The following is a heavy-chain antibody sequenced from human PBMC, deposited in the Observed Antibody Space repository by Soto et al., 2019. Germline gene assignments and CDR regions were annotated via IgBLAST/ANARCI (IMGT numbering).Heavy chain of an antibody. CDR3: TTEVWPRLRGDF. CDR2: IKNKLDGETT. CDR1: GFTFSNAW. D-gene: IGHD1-1*01. J-gene: IGHJ4*02. Sequence: EVQLVESGGGLVKPGGSLRLACAAAGFTFSNAWLNWVRQAPGKGLEWVGQIKNKLDGETTDYAAPVKGRFTISRDDLKNTLYLQMNSLRTDDTAVYYCTTEVWPRLRGDFWGQGSLVTVSS. V-gene: IGHV3-15*07.